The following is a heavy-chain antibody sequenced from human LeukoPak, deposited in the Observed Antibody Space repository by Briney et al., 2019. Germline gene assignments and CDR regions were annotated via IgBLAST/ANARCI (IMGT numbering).Heavy chain of an antibody. CDR2: IYYSGST. D-gene: IGHD3-10*01. Sequence: PSETLSLTCTVSGGSISSYYWNWVRQPPGKGLEWIAYIYYSGSTSYNPSLKSRVTISVDTSKNQFSLKLSSVTAADTAVYYCARSRQGSGLLNYWGQGNLVAVSS. J-gene: IGHJ4*02. CDR3: ARSRQGSGLLNY. CDR1: GGSISSYY. V-gene: IGHV4-59*08.